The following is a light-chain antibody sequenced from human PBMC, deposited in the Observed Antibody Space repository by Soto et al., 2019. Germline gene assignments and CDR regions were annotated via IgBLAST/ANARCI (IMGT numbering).Light chain of an antibody. CDR2: KAS. CDR1: QSISNF. V-gene: IGKV1-5*03. J-gene: IGKJ1*01. Sequence: DIQMTQSPSTLSASVGDRVTITCRASQSISNFLAWYQQKPGKAPNLLIYKASSLESGVPSRFSGSGSGTDFTLTISSLQPDDFATYYCQPYNTYSRTFGQGTKVDIK. CDR3: QPYNTYSRT.